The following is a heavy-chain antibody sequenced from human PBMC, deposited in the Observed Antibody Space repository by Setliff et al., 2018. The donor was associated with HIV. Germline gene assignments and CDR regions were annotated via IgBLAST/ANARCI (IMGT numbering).Heavy chain of an antibody. CDR3: AGVRRQLLKGAAAYFDY. Sequence: PSETLSLTCTVSGGTISSHYWSWIRQPPGKGLEWIGYIYYSGSTNYNPSLKSRVTISVDTSKNQCSLRLSSVTAADPAVYYFAGVRRQLLKGAAAYFDYWGQGTLVTVSS. CDR1: GGTISSHY. D-gene: IGHD5-18*01. CDR2: IYYSGST. J-gene: IGHJ4*02. V-gene: IGHV4-59*11.